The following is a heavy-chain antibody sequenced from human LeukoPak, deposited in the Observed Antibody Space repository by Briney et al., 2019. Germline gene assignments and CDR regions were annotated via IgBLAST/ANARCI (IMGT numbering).Heavy chain of an antibody. CDR3: ARSEYYYDSSGSENYFDY. CDR2: INTNTGNP. Sequence: ASVKVSCKASGYTFTSYAMNWVRQAPGQGLEWMGWINTNTGNPTYAQGFTGRFVFSLDTSVSTAYLQISSLKAEDTAVYYCARSEYYYDSSGSENYFDYWGQGTLVTVSS. V-gene: IGHV7-4-1*02. D-gene: IGHD3-22*01. CDR1: GYTFTSYA. J-gene: IGHJ4*02.